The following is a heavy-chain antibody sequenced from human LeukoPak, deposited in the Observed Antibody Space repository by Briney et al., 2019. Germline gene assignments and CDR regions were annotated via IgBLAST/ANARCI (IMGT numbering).Heavy chain of an antibody. Sequence: SETLSLTCTVSGGSISSYYWSWIRQPPGKGLGWIGYIYYSGSTNYNPSLKSRVTISVDTSKNQFSLKLSSVTAADTAVYYCARASRAAIPDYWGQGTLVTVSS. CDR3: ARASRAAIPDY. CDR2: IYYSGST. CDR1: GGSISSYY. D-gene: IGHD6-13*01. J-gene: IGHJ4*02. V-gene: IGHV4-59*01.